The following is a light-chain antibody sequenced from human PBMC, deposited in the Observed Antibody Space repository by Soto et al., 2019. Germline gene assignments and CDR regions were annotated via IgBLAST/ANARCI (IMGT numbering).Light chain of an antibody. Sequence: QLVLTQSPSASASLGASVKLTCTLSSGYSTYAIAWHQQQSEKGPRLLMKINYDGTHSKGDGFFDRFSGSSSGAERHLTSSSRQSEDEADYYCQSLGTGIQVFGGGTKLTVL. CDR2: INYDGTH. V-gene: IGLV4-69*01. J-gene: IGLJ3*02. CDR1: SGYSTYA. CDR3: QSLGTGIQV.